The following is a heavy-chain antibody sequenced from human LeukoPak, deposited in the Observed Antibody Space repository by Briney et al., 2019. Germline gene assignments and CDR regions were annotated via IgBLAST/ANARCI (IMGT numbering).Heavy chain of an antibody. CDR3: VTAIRSGWRNY. CDR1: GYTLNESS. Sequence: ASVKVSCKVSGYTLNESSVHWVRQPPGKGLEWMGGFDPEDGEAIYAPKIQGRVTMTEDTSTDTAYLELRSLRSDDTAVYYCVTAIRSGWRNYWGQGTLITVSS. CDR2: FDPEDGEA. V-gene: IGHV1-24*01. D-gene: IGHD6-19*01. J-gene: IGHJ4*02.